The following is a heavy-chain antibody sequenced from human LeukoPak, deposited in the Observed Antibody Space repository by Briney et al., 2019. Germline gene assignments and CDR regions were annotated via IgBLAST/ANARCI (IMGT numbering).Heavy chain of an antibody. J-gene: IGHJ6*04. V-gene: IGHV3-74*01. D-gene: IGHD3-10*02. CDR1: GFTFSNYW. CDR3: AELGITMIGGA. Sequence: GGSLRLSCAASGFTFSNYWMHWVRQVPGKGLVWVSRINDDGSATFYADSVKGRFTISRDNAKNSLYLQMNSLRAEDTAVYYCAELGITMIGGAWGKGTTVTISS. CDR2: INDDGSAT.